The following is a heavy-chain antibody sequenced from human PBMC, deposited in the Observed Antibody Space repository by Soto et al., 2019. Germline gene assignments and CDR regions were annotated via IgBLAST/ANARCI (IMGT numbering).Heavy chain of an antibody. CDR2: ISSNGVGT. D-gene: IGHD3-3*01. J-gene: IGHJ5*02. CDR3: SRRFGVLLPRLDP. CDR1: GFTLSGYA. V-gene: IGHV3-64*01. Sequence: PGGSLRLSCAASGFTLSGYAMDWVRQAPGKGLEYVSGISSNGVGTYYANSVQGRFTISRDNSKNTVYLQMGSLRPEDMAVYYFSRRFGVLLPRLDPWGQGTLVTGSS.